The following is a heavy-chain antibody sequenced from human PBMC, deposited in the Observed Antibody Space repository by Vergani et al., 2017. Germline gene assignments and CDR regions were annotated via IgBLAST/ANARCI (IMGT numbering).Heavy chain of an antibody. Sequence: EVQLVESGGGLVQPGGSLKLSCAASGFSFSGSAMHWVRQASGKGLEWVGRIRSKVNSYATAYAASVKGRFTISRDDSKNTAYLQMNSLKTEDTAVYYCTTPIGXSSTYHYYYYGMDVWGQGTTVTVSS. J-gene: IGHJ6*02. CDR1: GFSFSGSA. CDR2: IRSKVNSYAT. D-gene: IGHD2-2*01. CDR3: TTPIGXSSTYHYYYYGMDV. V-gene: IGHV3-73*01.